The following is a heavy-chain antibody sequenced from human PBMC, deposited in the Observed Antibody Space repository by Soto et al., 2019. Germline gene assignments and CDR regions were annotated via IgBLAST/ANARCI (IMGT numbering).Heavy chain of an antibody. Sequence: ASVKVSCKASGYTFTSYGISWVRQAPGQGLEWMGWISAYNGNTNYAQKLQGRVTMTTDTSTSTAYMELRSLRSDDTAEYYCARVGQWYSSSWYYFDYWGQGTLVTVSS. D-gene: IGHD6-13*01. J-gene: IGHJ4*02. V-gene: IGHV1-18*01. CDR2: ISAYNGNT. CDR1: GYTFTSYG. CDR3: ARVGQWYSSSWYYFDY.